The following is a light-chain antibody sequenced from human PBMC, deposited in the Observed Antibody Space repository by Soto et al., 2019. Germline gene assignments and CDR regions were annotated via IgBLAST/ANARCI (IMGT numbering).Light chain of an antibody. J-gene: IGLJ1*01. CDR3: CLYAVTFYV. V-gene: IGLV1-40*01. CDR1: SSNIGAGYD. Sequence: QSVLTQPPSVSGAPGQRVTISCTGSSSNIGAGYDVHWYQQLPGTAPKLVIYGNRNRPSGVPDRFSGSKSGNTASLTISGLQAEDEADYYCCLYAVTFYVFGTGTKLTVL. CDR2: GNR.